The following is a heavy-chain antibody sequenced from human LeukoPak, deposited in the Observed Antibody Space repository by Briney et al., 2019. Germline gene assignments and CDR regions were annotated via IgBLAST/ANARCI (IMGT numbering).Heavy chain of an antibody. Sequence: SETLSLTCAVYGWSFSGYYWSWIRQPPGKGLEWIGEINHSGSTNYNPSLKSRVTISVDTSKNQFSLKLSSVTAADTAVYYCARGGSNYDILTGYDPPKNWFDPWGQGTLVTVSS. D-gene: IGHD3-9*01. CDR3: ARGGSNYDILTGYDPPKNWFDP. CDR2: INHSGST. J-gene: IGHJ5*02. CDR1: GWSFSGYY. V-gene: IGHV4-34*01.